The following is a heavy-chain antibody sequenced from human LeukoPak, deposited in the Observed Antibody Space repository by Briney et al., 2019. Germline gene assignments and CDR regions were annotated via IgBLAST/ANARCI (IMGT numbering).Heavy chain of an antibody. Sequence: SETLSLTCTVSGGSISSSSYYWGWIRQPPGKGLEWIGRIYYSGSTYYNPSLKSRATISLDTSKNQSSLKLTSVTAPATPVYYGARQQREHYDMLAGYPRVYGMDVWGQGTTVTVSS. D-gene: IGHD3-9*01. J-gene: IGHJ6*01. CDR1: GGSISSSSYY. CDR2: IYYSGST. CDR3: ARQQREHYDMLAGYPRVYGMDV. V-gene: IGHV4-39*01.